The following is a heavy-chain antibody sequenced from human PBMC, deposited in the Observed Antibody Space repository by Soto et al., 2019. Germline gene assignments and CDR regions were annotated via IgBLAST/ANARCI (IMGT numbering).Heavy chain of an antibody. Sequence: QGQLQQSGPGLVKPSQTLSLTCAISGDSVSSDITSWNCIRHSPSRGLEWLGRTYYRSKWFHDYAASVKSRININPDASTNQFSLELNAMTPEDTAVYYCARGNALDVWGQGTVVTVSS. J-gene: IGHJ3*01. V-gene: IGHV6-1*01. CDR2: TYYRSKWFH. CDR3: ARGNALDV. CDR1: GDSVSSDITS. D-gene: IGHD3-10*01.